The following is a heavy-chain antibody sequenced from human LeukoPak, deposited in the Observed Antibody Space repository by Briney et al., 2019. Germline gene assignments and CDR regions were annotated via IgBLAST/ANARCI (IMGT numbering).Heavy chain of an antibody. CDR2: ISSSSSYI. V-gene: IGHV3-21*01. CDR1: GFTFSSYS. D-gene: IGHD3-3*01. CDR3: ATDTLRFRMDV. Sequence: PGGSLRLSCAASGFTFSSYSMNWVRQAPGKGLEWVSSISSSSSYIYYADSVKGRFTISRDNAKNSLYLQMNSLRDDDTGVYFCATDTLRFRMDVWGKGTTVIVSS. J-gene: IGHJ6*04.